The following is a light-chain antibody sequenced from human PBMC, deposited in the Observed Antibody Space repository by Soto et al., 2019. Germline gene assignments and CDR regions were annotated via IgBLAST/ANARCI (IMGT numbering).Light chain of an antibody. Sequence: QSALTQPASVSGSPGQSITISCTGTSSDVGSYNLVSWYQQHPGKAPKLMNYEGSKRPSGVSNRFSGSKSGNTAFLTISGLQAEDEADYHCCSYAGSSTGVFGGGTKLTVL. CDR1: SSDVGSYNL. J-gene: IGLJ3*02. CDR3: CSYAGSSTGV. CDR2: EGS. V-gene: IGLV2-23*01.